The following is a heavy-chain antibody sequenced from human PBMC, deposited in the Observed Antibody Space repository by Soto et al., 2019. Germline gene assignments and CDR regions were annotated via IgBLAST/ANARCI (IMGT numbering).Heavy chain of an antibody. Sequence: PGGSLRLSCAASGFTFSDYYMSWIHQAPGKGLEWVSYISSSGSTIYYADSVKGRFTISRDNAKNSLYLQMNSLRAEDTAVYYCARDLSGYDFGYYYYYMDVWGKGTTVTVSS. D-gene: IGHD5-12*01. CDR1: GFTFSDYY. CDR3: ARDLSGYDFGYYYYYMDV. CDR2: ISSSGSTI. V-gene: IGHV3-11*01. J-gene: IGHJ6*03.